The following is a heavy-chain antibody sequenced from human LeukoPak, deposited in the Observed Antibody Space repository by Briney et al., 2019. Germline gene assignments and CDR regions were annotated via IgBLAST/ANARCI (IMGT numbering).Heavy chain of an antibody. D-gene: IGHD6-13*01. CDR3: ARSPSPGVAAFNY. CDR1: GGSISSGGYY. J-gene: IGHJ4*02. V-gene: IGHV4-31*03. CDR2: IYCSGSS. Sequence: SQTLSLTCTVSGGSISSGGYYWSWIRQHPGKGLEWIGYIYCSGSSYYNPSLKSRVTISVDTSKNQFSLKLSSVTAADTAVYYCARSPSPGVAAFNYWGQGTLVTVSS.